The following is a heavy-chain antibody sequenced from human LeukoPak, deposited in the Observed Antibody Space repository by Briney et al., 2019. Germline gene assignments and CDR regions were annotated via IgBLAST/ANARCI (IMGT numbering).Heavy chain of an antibody. CDR3: ARDLKKQPPYYYYYMDV. Sequence: AGGSLRLSCAASGFTFSDYYMSWIRQAPGKGLEWVSYISSSGSTIYYADSVKGRFTISRDNAKNSLYLQMNSLRAEDTAVYYCARDLKKQPPYYYYYMDVWGKGTTVTVSS. CDR2: ISSSGSTI. J-gene: IGHJ6*03. CDR1: GFTFSDYY. D-gene: IGHD6-13*01. V-gene: IGHV3-11*01.